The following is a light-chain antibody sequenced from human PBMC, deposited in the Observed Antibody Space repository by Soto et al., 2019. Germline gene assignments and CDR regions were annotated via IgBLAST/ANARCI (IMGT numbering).Light chain of an antibody. CDR2: LAS. CDR3: HQRQSWPRT. CDR1: QSVSSY. J-gene: IGKJ1*01. Sequence: EIVLTQSPATLSLSPGERSTLSCRASQSVSSYLAWYQQKPGQAPRLLIYLASNRAAGVPARFSGSGSGTDFTLTISDVEPEDFAVYYCHQRQSWPRTFGQGTKV. V-gene: IGKV3-11*01.